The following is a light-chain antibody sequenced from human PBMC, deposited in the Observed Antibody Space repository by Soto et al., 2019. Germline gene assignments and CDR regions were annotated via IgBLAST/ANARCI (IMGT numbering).Light chain of an antibody. V-gene: IGLV2-14*01. Sequence: QSALTQPASVSGSPGQSITISCTGTSSDVGGYNYVSWYQQHPGKAPKLMIYEVTNRPSGVSDRFSGSKSGNTASLTISGLQAEDEDDYYCSSSTSSYTRVFGGGTKLTVL. CDR2: EVT. CDR1: SSDVGGYNY. J-gene: IGLJ2*01. CDR3: SSSTSSYTRV.